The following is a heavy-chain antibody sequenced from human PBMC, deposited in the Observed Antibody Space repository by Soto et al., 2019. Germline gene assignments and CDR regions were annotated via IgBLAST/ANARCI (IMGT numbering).Heavy chain of an antibody. CDR2: IKDGGYT. V-gene: IGHV4-34*01. CDR1: GGSLSGYY. CDR3: ARGQEGLVATH. Sequence: QVQLQQWGAGLLKPSETLSLNCAVNGGSLSGYYWSWLRQPPGKGLEWIGEIKDGGYTNYSPSLKSRATISSDTSINQFSLRLNSVTAADTGLYYCARGQEGLVATHWDQGALVTVSS. J-gene: IGHJ4*02. D-gene: IGHD5-12*01.